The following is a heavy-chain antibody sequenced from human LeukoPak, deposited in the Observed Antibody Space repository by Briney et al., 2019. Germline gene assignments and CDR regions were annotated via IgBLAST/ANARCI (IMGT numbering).Heavy chain of an antibody. CDR1: GFTFSGSA. CDR3: AKRGFSAYYDILTGYYADY. D-gene: IGHD3-9*01. CDR2: IRSKANSYAT. J-gene: IGHJ4*02. Sequence: GGSLRLSCAASGFTFSGSAMHWVRQASGKGLEWVGRIRSKANSYATAYAASVKGRFTISRDDSKNTAYLQMNSLRAEDTAVYYCAKRGFSAYYDILTGYYADYWGQGTLVTVSS. V-gene: IGHV3-73*01.